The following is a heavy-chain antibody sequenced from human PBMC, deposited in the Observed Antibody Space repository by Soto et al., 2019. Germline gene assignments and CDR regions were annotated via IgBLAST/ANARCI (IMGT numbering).Heavy chain of an antibody. Sequence: SETLSLTCTVSSDSISRTNSYHWGWIRQPPGKGLEWIGTVYYSGSTFYNPSLKSRVTITVDTSKDQFSLMLTSVTAADTAVYYCARLAGYSSGWLDYWGQGSLVTVSS. CDR1: SDSISRTNSYH. J-gene: IGHJ4*02. CDR3: ARLAGYSSGWLDY. CDR2: VYYSGST. D-gene: IGHD6-19*01. V-gene: IGHV4-39*01.